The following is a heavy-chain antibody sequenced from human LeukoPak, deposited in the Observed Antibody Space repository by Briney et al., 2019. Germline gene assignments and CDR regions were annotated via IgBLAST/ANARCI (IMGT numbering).Heavy chain of an antibody. CDR2: ISSSSSTI. J-gene: IGHJ4*02. Sequence: GGSLRLSCAASGFTFSSYSMNWVRQAPGKGLEWVSYISSSSSTIYYADSVKGRFTISRDNAKNSLYLQMNSLGAEDTAVYYCARAGYCSGGSCYFDYWGQGTLVTVSS. D-gene: IGHD2-15*01. CDR3: ARAGYCSGGSCYFDY. V-gene: IGHV3-48*01. CDR1: GFTFSSYS.